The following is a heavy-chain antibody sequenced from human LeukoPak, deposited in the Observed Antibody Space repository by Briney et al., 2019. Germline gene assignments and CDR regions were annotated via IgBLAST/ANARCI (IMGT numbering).Heavy chain of an antibody. CDR3: AKLRSTGWYYFDY. V-gene: IGHV3-30*02. CDR1: GFTFSSYG. J-gene: IGHJ4*02. D-gene: IGHD6-19*01. Sequence: PGGSLRLSCAASGFTFSSYGMHWVRQAPGKGLEWVAFIRYDGSNKYYADSVKGRFTISRDNSKNTLYLQMNSLRAEDTAVYYCAKLRSTGWYYFDYWGQGTLVTVSS. CDR2: IRYDGSNK.